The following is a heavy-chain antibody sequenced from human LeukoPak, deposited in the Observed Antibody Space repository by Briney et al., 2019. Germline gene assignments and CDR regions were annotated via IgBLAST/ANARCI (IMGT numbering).Heavy chain of an antibody. Sequence: PSGTLSLTCAVSGGSFSGYSWSWIRQPPGKGLEWIGEINGSGGTTYNPSRRSRFPISVDTSKTQFSLKLSSVNAADTAVYYCARVRGVIGAAAGPIWGQGTIVTVSS. D-gene: IGHD6-13*01. CDR2: INGSGGT. V-gene: IGHV4-34*01. J-gene: IGHJ3*02. CDR1: GGSFSGYS. CDR3: ARVRGVIGAAAGPI.